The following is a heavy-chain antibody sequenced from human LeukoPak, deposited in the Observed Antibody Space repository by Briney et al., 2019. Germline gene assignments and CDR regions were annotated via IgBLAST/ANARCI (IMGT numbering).Heavy chain of an antibody. J-gene: IGHJ4*02. CDR2: ISSSSSYI. CDR1: GFTFSSYW. Sequence: GGSLRLSCAASGFTFSSYWMSWVRQAPGKGLEWVSSISSSSSYIYYADSVKGRFTISRDNAKNSLYLQMNSLRAEDTAIYYCTKGGRFGVREVYFDYWGQGALVTVSS. CDR3: TKGGRFGVREVYFDY. V-gene: IGHV3-21*04. D-gene: IGHD3-16*01.